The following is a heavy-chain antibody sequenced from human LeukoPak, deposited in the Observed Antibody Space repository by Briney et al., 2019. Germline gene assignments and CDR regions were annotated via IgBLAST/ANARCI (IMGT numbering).Heavy chain of an antibody. CDR1: GGTFSSYA. Sequence: GASVKVSCKASGGTFSSYAISWVRQAPGQGLEWMGRIIPIFGTANYAQKFQGRVTITTDESTSTAYMELSSLRSEDTAVYYCARESCSSTSCYPRDAFDIWGQGTMVTVSS. D-gene: IGHD2-2*01. CDR2: IIPIFGTA. V-gene: IGHV1-69*05. CDR3: ARESCSSTSCYPRDAFDI. J-gene: IGHJ3*02.